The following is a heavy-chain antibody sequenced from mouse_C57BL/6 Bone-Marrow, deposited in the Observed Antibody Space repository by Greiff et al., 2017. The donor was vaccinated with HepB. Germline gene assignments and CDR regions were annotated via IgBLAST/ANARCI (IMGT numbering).Heavy chain of an antibody. Sequence: QVQLQQPGAELVMPGASVKLSCKASGYTFTSYWMHWVKQRPGQGLEWIGEIDPSDSYTNYNQKFKGKSTLTVDKSSSTAYMQLSSLTSEDSAVYYCARWGGYSRPYFDDWGQGTTLTVSS. CDR1: GYTFTSYW. D-gene: IGHD2-3*01. V-gene: IGHV1-69*01. CDR2: IDPSDSYT. CDR3: ARWGGYSRPYFDD. J-gene: IGHJ2*01.